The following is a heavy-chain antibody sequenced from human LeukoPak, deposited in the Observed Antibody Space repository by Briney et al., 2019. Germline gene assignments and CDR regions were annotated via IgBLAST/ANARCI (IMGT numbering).Heavy chain of an antibody. CDR2: ISGRGGRT. CDR1: GFTFSSYA. J-gene: IGHJ6*02. CDR3: AKGRCSGGSCYRGDYYGMDV. V-gene: IGHV3-23*01. Sequence: GGSLRLSCAASGFTFSSYAMSWVRQAPGKGLEWVSAISGRGGRTYYADSVKGGFTISRDNSKNTLYLQMNSLRAEDTAVYYCAKGRCSGGSCYRGDYYGMDVWGQGTTVTVSS. D-gene: IGHD2-15*01.